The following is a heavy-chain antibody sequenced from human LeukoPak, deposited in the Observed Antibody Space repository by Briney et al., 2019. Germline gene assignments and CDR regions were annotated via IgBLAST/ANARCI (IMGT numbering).Heavy chain of an antibody. CDR1: GFTFSSYW. CDR3: AREVNRLQVY. Sequence: GGSRRLSFAASGFTFSSYWMSWVRQAPGKGLDGVANIKQDGSEKYYVDSVKGRFTISRDNAKNSLYLQMNSLRAEDTAVYYCAREVNRLQVYWGQGTLVTVSS. V-gene: IGHV3-7*01. CDR2: IKQDGSEK. J-gene: IGHJ4*02. D-gene: IGHD2/OR15-2a*01.